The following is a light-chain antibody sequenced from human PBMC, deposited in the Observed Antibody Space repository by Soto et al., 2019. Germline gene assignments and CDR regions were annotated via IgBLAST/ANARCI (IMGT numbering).Light chain of an antibody. CDR2: EVS. J-gene: IGLJ1*01. CDR3: SSYAGSNNFV. V-gene: IGLV2-8*01. CDR1: SSDVGGYNY. Sequence: QLVLNQPPSASGSPGQSVTISCPGTSSDVGGYNYVSWYQQHPGKAPKLMIYEVSKRPSGVPDRFSGSKSGTTASLTVSGLQAEDEADYYCSSYAGSNNFVFGPGTKVTVL.